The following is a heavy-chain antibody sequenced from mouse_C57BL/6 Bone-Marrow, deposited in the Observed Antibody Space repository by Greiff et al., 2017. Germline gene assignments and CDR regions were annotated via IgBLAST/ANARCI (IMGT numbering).Heavy chain of an antibody. Sequence: VMLVESGAELARPGASVKLSCKASGYTFTSYGISWVKQRTGQGLEWIGEIYPRSGNTYYNEKFKGKATLTADKSSSTAYMELRSLTSEDSAVYFCARSHYYYGSSYWYFDVWGTGTTVTVSS. J-gene: IGHJ1*03. V-gene: IGHV1-81*01. CDR2: IYPRSGNT. CDR1: GYTFTSYG. D-gene: IGHD1-1*01. CDR3: ARSHYYYGSSYWYFDV.